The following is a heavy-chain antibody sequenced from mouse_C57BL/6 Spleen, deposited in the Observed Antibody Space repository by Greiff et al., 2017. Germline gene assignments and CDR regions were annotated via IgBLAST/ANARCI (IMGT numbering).Heavy chain of an antibody. J-gene: IGHJ1*03. Sequence: QVQLKQSGAELAKPGASVKLSCKASGYTFTSYWMHWVKQRPGQGLEWIGYINPSSGYTKYNQKFKDKATLTADKSSSTAYMQLSSLTYEDSAVYYCARLTRGSSLYWYFDVWGTGTTVTVSS. V-gene: IGHV1-7*01. CDR3: ARLTRGSSLYWYFDV. CDR2: INPSSGYT. D-gene: IGHD1-1*01. CDR1: GYTFTSYW.